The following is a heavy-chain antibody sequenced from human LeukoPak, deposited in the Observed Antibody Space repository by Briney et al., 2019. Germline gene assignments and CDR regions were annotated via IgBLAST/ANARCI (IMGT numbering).Heavy chain of an antibody. CDR1: GGSISSGSYY. J-gene: IGHJ3*02. CDR3: ARGGGNWNQRGRAFDI. CDR2: IYTSGST. Sequence: PSQTLSLTCTVSGGSISSGSYYWSWIRQPAGKGLEWIGRIYTSGSTNYNPSLKSRVTISVDTSKNQFSLKLSSVTAADTAVYYCARGGGNWNQRGRAFDIWGQGTMVTVSS. V-gene: IGHV4-61*02. D-gene: IGHD1-20*01.